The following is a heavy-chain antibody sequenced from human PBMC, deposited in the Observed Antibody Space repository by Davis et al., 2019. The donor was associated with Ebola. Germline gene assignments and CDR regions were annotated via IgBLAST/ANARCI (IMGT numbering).Heavy chain of an antibody. CDR2: IKTDGSEE. CDR1: GFTVSSNY. CDR3: ARWGLRGNYDSWSGSDYYFDY. D-gene: IGHD3-3*01. J-gene: IGHJ4*02. V-gene: IGHV3-7*01. Sequence: PGGSLRLSCAASGFTVSSNYMSWARQAPGKGLEWVANIKTDGSEEHYVDSVKGRFTMSRDNAKNSLYLQLDSLRDEDTAVYYCARWGLRGNYDSWSGSDYYFDYWGQGTLVIVSS.